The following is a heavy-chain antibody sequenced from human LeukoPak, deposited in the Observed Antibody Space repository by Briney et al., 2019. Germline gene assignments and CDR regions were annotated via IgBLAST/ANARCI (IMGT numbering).Heavy chain of an antibody. Sequence: GGSLRLSCAASGFTFSSHNMNWVRQAPGKGLEWISFINFKSEDIRYADSVEGRFIISRDNARKSLYLHMNSLRAEDTAVYYRARDKDYASDMWGQGTMVTVAS. CDR3: ARDKDYASDM. J-gene: IGHJ3*02. CDR1: GFTFSSHN. D-gene: IGHD4-11*01. CDR2: INFKSEDI. V-gene: IGHV3-48*01.